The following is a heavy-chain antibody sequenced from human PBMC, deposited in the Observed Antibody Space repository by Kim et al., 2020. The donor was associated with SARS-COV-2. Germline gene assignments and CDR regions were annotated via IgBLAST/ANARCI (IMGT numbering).Heavy chain of an antibody. CDR1: GFTFSGSA. J-gene: IGHJ4*02. CDR2: IRSKANSYAT. CDR3: TRHPRYYGGNDY. V-gene: IGHV3-73*01. Sequence: GGSLRLSCAASGFTFSGSAMHWVRQASGKGLEWVGRIRSKANSYATAYAASVKGRFTISRDDSKNTAYLQMNSLKTEDTAVYYCTRHPRYYGGNDYWGQGTLVTVSS. D-gene: IGHD4-17*01.